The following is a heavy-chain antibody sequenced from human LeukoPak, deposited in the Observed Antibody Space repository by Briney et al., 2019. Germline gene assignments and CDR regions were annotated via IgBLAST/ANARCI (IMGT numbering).Heavy chain of an antibody. Sequence: ASVKVSCKASGYTFTGYYMHWVRQAPGQGLEWMGWINPNSGGTNYAQKFQGRVTMTRDTSISTAYMELSRLRSDDTAVYYCARVSTMVPGVHAFDIWGQGTMITVSS. V-gene: IGHV1-2*02. J-gene: IGHJ3*02. CDR3: ARVSTMVPGVHAFDI. CDR1: GYTFTGYY. CDR2: INPNSGGT. D-gene: IGHD3-10*01.